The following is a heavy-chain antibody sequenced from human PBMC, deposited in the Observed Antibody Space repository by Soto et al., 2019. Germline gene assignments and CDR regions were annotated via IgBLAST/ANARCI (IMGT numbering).Heavy chain of an antibody. CDR2: ISAGGGSTI. V-gene: IGHV3-11*01. J-gene: IGHJ4*02. CDR3: ARQRGSYDSSGLDY. Sequence: GGSLRLSCAASGFTFSDYYMSWIRQAPGKGLEWISYISAGGGSTIYYADSVKGRFTISRDNARNSLYLRMNSLRGEDTAAYYCARQRGSYDSSGLDYWGQGALVTVSS. D-gene: IGHD3-22*01. CDR1: GFTFSDYY.